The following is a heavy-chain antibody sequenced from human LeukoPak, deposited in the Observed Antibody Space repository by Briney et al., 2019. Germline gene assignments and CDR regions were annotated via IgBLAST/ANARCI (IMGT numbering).Heavy chain of an antibody. CDR3: ARDERLLSFLK. CDR1: GFTFSSYA. D-gene: IGHD3-3*01. Sequence: GGSLRLSCEASGFTFSSYAMGWVRQAPGKGLEWVSVTSESGGSTHYADSVKGRFTIYRDNSKNTLYLQMNSLGGEDTAIYYCARDERLLSFLKWGQGTLVTVSS. J-gene: IGHJ4*02. CDR2: TSESGGST. V-gene: IGHV3-23*01.